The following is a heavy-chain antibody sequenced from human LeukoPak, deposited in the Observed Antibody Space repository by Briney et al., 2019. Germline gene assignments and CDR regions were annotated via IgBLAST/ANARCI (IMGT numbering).Heavy chain of an antibody. D-gene: IGHD1-26*01. J-gene: IGHJ4*02. CDR2: ISGSGAST. V-gene: IGHV3-23*01. CDR3: AKDVGKWESLHFFDY. Sequence: GGSLRLSCAASGFTFDDYAMHWVRQAPGKGLEWVSGISGSGASTYYADSVKGRFTISRDDSRNTLYLQMNSLRGDDSAVYYCAKDVGKWESLHFFDYWGQGTLVTVSS. CDR1: GFTFDDYA.